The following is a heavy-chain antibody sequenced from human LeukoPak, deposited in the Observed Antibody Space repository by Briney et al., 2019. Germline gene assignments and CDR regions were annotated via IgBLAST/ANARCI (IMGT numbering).Heavy chain of an antibody. CDR1: GGSFSGYY. J-gene: IGHJ4*02. V-gene: IGHV4-34*01. Sequence: SETLSLTCAVYGGSFSGYYWSWIRQPPGKGLEWIGEINHSGSTNYNPSLKSRVTISVDTSKNQFSLKLSSVTAADTAVYYCARLHGSGSYWGQGTLVTVSS. CDR2: INHSGST. D-gene: IGHD3-10*01. CDR3: ARLHGSGSY.